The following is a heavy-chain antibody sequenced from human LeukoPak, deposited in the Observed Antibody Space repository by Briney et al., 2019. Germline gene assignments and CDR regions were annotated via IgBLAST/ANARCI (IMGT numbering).Heavy chain of an antibody. V-gene: IGHV4-39*07. CDR1: GGSISSSSYY. CDR3: ARESRWLAQDAFDI. CDR2: IYYSGST. Sequence: SETLSLTCTVSGGSISSSSYYWGWIRQPPGKGLEWIGSIYYSGSTYYNPSLKSRVTISVDTSKNPFSLKLSSVTAADTAVYYCARESRWLAQDAFDIWGQGTMVTVSS. J-gene: IGHJ3*02. D-gene: IGHD6-19*01.